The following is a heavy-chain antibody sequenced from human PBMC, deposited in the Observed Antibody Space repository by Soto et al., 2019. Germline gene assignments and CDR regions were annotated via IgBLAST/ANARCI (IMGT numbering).Heavy chain of an antibody. D-gene: IGHD3-3*01. CDR1: GFTFSTYS. Sequence: GGSLRLSCTASGFTFSTYSLNWVRQAPGKGLEWVSSINSRSSYIFYADSVKGRFTISRDNAKNSLYLQMNSLRAEDTAVYYCARSPSDLWVPDQYFQHWGQGTLVTVSS. CDR3: ARSPSDLWVPDQYFQH. J-gene: IGHJ1*01. CDR2: INSRSSYI. V-gene: IGHV3-21*01.